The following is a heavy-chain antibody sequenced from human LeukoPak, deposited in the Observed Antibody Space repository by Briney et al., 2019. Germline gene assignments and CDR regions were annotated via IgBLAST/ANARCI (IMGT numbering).Heavy chain of an antibody. Sequence: PSETLSLTCTVSGGPISSSKYYWGWIRQPPGKGLEWIGSIYYSGSAYYNPSLKSRVTISVDTSKNQFSLKLSSVTAADTAVYYCARDSLGYSYANGAFDIWGQGTMVTVSS. V-gene: IGHV4-39*07. J-gene: IGHJ3*02. CDR3: ARDSLGYSYANGAFDI. CDR2: IYYSGSA. CDR1: GGPISSSKYY. D-gene: IGHD5-18*01.